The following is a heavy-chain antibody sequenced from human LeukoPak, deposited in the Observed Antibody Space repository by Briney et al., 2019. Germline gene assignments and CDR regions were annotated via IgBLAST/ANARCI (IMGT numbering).Heavy chain of an antibody. CDR3: ARIIQVAGQRSYYYSGMDV. CDR1: GFTFSSYG. J-gene: IGHJ6*02. D-gene: IGHD6-19*01. CDR2: IRYDGSNK. V-gene: IGHV3-30*02. Sequence: GGSLRLSCAASGFTFSSYGMHWVRQAPGKGLEWVAFIRYDGSNKYYADSVKGRFTISRDNSKNTLYLQMNSLRAEDTAVYYCARIIQVAGQRSYYYSGMDVWGQGTTVTVSS.